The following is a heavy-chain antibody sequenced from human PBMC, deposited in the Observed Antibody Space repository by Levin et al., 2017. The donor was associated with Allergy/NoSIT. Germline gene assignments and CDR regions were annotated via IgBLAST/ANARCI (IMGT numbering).Heavy chain of an antibody. CDR2: ISSSSSYI. CDR1: GFTFSSYS. D-gene: IGHD3-22*01. CDR3: ARGYSSGYYPFDY. J-gene: IGHJ4*02. V-gene: IGHV3-21*01. Sequence: GGSLRLSCAASGFTFSSYSMNWVRQAPGKGLEWVSSISSSSSYIYYADSVKGRFTISRDNAKNSLYLQMNSLRAEDTAVYYCARGYSSGYYPFDYWGQGTLVTVSS.